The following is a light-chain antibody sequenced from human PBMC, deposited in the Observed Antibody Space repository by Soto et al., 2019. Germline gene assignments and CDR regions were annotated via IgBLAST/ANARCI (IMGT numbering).Light chain of an antibody. CDR2: DAS. CDR3: QQYNNWTRT. Sequence: ILLTQSPATLSLSPGERATLYCRASQSVIRYLAWYQQRPGQAPRLLIYDASYRDTGIPARFSGSWSGTDFTLTLSRLEPEDFEVYNCQQYNNWTRTFGQGTKVDIK. CDR1: QSVIRY. J-gene: IGKJ1*01. V-gene: IGKV3-11*01.